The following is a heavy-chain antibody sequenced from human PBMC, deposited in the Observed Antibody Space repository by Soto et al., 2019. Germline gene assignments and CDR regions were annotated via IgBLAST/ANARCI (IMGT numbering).Heavy chain of an antibody. Sequence: PSETLSLTCTVSGGSISSYYWSWIRQPPGKGLEWIGYIYYSGSTNYNPSLKSRVTISVDTSKNQFSLKLSSVTAADTAVYYCARHDKAYDFWTPGIDYCGQGTLVTDSS. J-gene: IGHJ4*02. CDR1: GGSISSYY. CDR2: IYYSGST. D-gene: IGHD3-3*01. CDR3: ARHDKAYDFWTPGIDY. V-gene: IGHV4-59*08.